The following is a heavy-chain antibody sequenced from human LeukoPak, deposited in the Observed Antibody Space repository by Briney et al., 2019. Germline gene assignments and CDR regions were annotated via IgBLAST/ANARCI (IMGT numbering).Heavy chain of an antibody. J-gene: IGHJ4*02. V-gene: IGHV3-23*01. D-gene: IGHD3-9*01. Sequence: GGSLRLSCAASGFTFSSYAMSWVRQAPGKGLEWVSDITSSGDSTYYADSVKGRFTISRDNPKNTLYLQMNSLRAEDTAIYYCVKEYFGFAFDYWGQGTVVTVSS. CDR1: GFTFSSYA. CDR2: ITSSGDST. CDR3: VKEYFGFAFDY.